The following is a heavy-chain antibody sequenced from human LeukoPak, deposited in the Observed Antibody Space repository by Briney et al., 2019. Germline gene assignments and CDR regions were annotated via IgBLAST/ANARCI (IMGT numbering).Heavy chain of an antibody. Sequence: SVKVSCTASGGTFSSYAISWVRQAPGQGLEWLGGIIPIFGTANYAQKFQGRVTITADKSTSTAYMELSSLRSEDTAVYYCAILGYCSGGSCYPLDDWGQGTLVTVSS. CDR1: GGTFSSYA. CDR3: AILGYCSGGSCYPLDD. CDR2: IIPIFGTA. D-gene: IGHD2-15*01. J-gene: IGHJ4*02. V-gene: IGHV1-69*06.